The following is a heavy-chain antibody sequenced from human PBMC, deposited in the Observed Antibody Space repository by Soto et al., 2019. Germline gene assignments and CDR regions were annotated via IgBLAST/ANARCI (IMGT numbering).Heavy chain of an antibody. D-gene: IGHD3-10*01. J-gene: IGHJ6*02. CDR3: ARDVWDGYGSRGYYTYYYYGMDV. V-gene: IGHV1-46*01. CDR1: GYTFTSYY. Sequence: GASVKVSCKASGYTFTSYYMHWVRQAPGQGLEWMGIINPSGGSTSYAQKFRGRVTMTRDTSTSTVYMELSSLRSEDTAVYYCARDVWDGYGSRGYYTYYYYGMDVWGQRTTVTVSS. CDR2: INPSGGST.